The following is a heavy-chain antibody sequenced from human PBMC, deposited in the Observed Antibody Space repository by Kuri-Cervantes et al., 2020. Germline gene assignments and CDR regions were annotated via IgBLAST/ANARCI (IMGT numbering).Heavy chain of an antibody. V-gene: IGHV4-39*01. Sequence: SETLSLTCTVSGGSISSSSYYWGWIRQPPGKGLEWIGSIYYSGSTNCNPSLKSRVTISVDTFKNQFSLKLSSVTAADTAVYYCARSPFPNRRKWELPCRWFDPWGQGTLVTVSS. CDR2: IYYSGST. CDR3: ARSPFPNRRKWELPCRWFDP. CDR1: GGSISSSSYY. J-gene: IGHJ5*02. D-gene: IGHD1-26*01.